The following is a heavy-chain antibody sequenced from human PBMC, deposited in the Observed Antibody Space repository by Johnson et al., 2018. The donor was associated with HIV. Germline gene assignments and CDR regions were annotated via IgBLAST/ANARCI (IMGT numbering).Heavy chain of an antibody. Sequence: VQLVESGGGVVRPGGSLRLSCAASGLTFDDYGMSWVRQAPGKGLEWVSGINWNGGSTGYADSVKGRFTISRDNAKNSLYLQINSLRAEDTALYCCARGSGSYYSNAFDIWGQGTMVTVSS. CDR2: INWNGGST. J-gene: IGHJ3*02. V-gene: IGHV3-20*04. D-gene: IGHD3-22*01. CDR1: GLTFDDYG. CDR3: ARGSGSYYSNAFDI.